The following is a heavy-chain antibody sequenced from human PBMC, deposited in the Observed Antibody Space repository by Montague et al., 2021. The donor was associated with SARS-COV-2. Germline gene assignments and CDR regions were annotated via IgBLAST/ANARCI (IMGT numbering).Heavy chain of an antibody. D-gene: IGHD3-3*01. Sequence: SLRLSFSASGFTFSSYAMSWVRQAPGKGLEWVSTISGSGGSTYYADSVKDRFTISRDNSKNTLYLQMNSLRAEDTAVYYCAKDPHYDFWSGFYFDYWGQGTLVTVSS. CDR3: AKDPHYDFWSGFYFDY. CDR1: GFTFSSYA. V-gene: IGHV3-23*01. CDR2: ISGSGGST. J-gene: IGHJ4*02.